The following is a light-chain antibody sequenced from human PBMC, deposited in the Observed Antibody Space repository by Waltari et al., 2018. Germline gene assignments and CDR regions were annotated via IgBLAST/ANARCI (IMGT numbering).Light chain of an antibody. CDR3: QQRSNWMFT. J-gene: IGKJ2*01. CDR2: GAS. CDR1: QSVNNS. V-gene: IGKV3-11*01. Sequence: EIVLTQSPATLSLSPGDRATLSCRDSQSVNNSLGWYQQKPGQAPRLLIYGASRRATDIPARFSGGGSGTDFTLTISSLEPEDFAVFYCQQRSNWMFTFGQGTKLDIK.